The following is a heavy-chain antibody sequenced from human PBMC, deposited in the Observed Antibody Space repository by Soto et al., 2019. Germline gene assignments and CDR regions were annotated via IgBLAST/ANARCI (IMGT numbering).Heavy chain of an antibody. Sequence: PSETLSLTCAVYGGSFSGYYWSWIRQPPGKGLEWIGEINHSGSTNYNPSLKSRVTISVDTSKNQFSLKLSSVTAADTAVYYCARGNDGSPDYYYYMDVWGKGTTVTVSS. V-gene: IGHV4-34*01. CDR1: GGSFSGYY. J-gene: IGHJ6*03. D-gene: IGHD2-2*03. CDR3: ARGNDGSPDYYYYMDV. CDR2: INHSGST.